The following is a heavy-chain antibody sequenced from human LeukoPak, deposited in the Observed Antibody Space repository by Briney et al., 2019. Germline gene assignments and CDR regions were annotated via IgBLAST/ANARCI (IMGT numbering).Heavy chain of an antibody. Sequence: SETLSLTCTVSGGSISSYYWSWIRQPPGKGLEWIGYIYYSGSTNYNPSLKSRVTISVDTSKNQFSLKLSSVTAADTAVYYCATDLEQWLVPRYWGQGTLVTVSS. J-gene: IGHJ4*02. D-gene: IGHD6-19*01. CDR2: IYYSGST. CDR3: ATDLEQWLVPRY. CDR1: GGSISSYY. V-gene: IGHV4-59*12.